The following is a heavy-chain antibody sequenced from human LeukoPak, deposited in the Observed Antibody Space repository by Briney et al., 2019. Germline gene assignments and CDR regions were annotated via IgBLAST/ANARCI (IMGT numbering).Heavy chain of an antibody. CDR3: ASLYNWNDGEAFDI. D-gene: IGHD1-1*01. V-gene: IGHV1-69*13. J-gene: IGHJ3*02. CDR2: IIPIFGSV. CDR1: GGTFSSYA. Sequence: ASVKVSCKAFGGTFSSYAISWVRQAPGQGLEWMGGIIPIFGSVDYVQKFQGRVAITADESTSTAYMELSSLRSEDTAVYYCASLYNWNDGEAFDIWGQGTMVTVSS.